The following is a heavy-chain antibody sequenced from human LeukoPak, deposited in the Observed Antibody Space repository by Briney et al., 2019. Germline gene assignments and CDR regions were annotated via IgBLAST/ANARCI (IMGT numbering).Heavy chain of an antibody. D-gene: IGHD5-18*01. CDR3: AKDYGYGPTDY. CDR1: GFTFSSYG. V-gene: IGHV3-30*18. CDR2: ISYDGSNK. Sequence: GGSLRLSCAASGFTFSSYGMHWVRQAPGKGLEWVAVISYDGSNKYYADSVKGRFTISRDNSKNTLYLQMNSLRAEDTAVCYCAKDYGYGPTDYWGQGTLVTVSS. J-gene: IGHJ4*02.